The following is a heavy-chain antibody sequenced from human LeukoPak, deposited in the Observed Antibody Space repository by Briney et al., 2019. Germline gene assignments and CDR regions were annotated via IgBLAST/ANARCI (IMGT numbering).Heavy chain of an antibody. D-gene: IGHD1-26*01. V-gene: IGHV1-69*13. CDR3: ARSGGYSGSSRAFDI. J-gene: IGHJ3*02. CDR2: IIPIFGTA. Sequence: GASVKVSCKASGCTFSSYAINWVRQAPGQPLEWMGGIIPIFGTANYAQKFQARVTITADESTSTAYMELSSLRSEDTAVYYCARSGGYSGSSRAFDIWGQGTMVTVSS. CDR1: GCTFSSYA.